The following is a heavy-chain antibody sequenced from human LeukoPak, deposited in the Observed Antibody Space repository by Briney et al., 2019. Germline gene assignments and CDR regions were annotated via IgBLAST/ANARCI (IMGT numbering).Heavy chain of an antibody. V-gene: IGHV3-48*01. J-gene: IGHJ4*02. CDR3: ARQDPNGDLDF. Sequence: QPGGSLRLSCEASGFTFNTYSMNWVRQAPGKGLQWVSYIESYSRIIHYADSVKGRFTISRDDAKNSLFLQMNSLRAEDTAIYYCARQDPNGDLDFWGQGTLVTVSS. D-gene: IGHD4-17*01. CDR1: GFTFNTYS. CDR2: IESYSRII.